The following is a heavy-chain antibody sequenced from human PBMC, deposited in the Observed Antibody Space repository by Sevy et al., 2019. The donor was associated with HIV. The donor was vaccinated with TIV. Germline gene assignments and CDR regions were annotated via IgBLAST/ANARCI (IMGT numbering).Heavy chain of an antibody. V-gene: IGHV4-34*01. Sequence: SETLSLTCAVYGGSFSGYYWSWIRQPPGKGLEWIGEINHSGSTNYNPSLKSRVTISVDTSKNQCTLKLSFVTAADTAVYYCARCRSKVMVRGVQPPDYWGQGTLVTVSS. D-gene: IGHD3-10*01. CDR3: ARCRSKVMVRGVQPPDY. CDR2: INHSGST. CDR1: GGSFSGYY. J-gene: IGHJ4*02.